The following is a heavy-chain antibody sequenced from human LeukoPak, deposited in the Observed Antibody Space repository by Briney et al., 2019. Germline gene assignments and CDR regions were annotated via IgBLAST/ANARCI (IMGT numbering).Heavy chain of an antibody. J-gene: IGHJ4*02. Sequence: ASVKVSCKASDYIFTNYGLTWVRQAPGQGLEWMGWISAYNGNTNYAQKLQGRVTMTTDTSTSTAYMELRSLRSDDTAVYYCARPRRGIQLWYVYWGQGTLVTVSS. V-gene: IGHV1-18*01. CDR3: ARPRRGIQLWYVY. CDR1: DYIFTNYG. CDR2: ISAYNGNT. D-gene: IGHD5-18*01.